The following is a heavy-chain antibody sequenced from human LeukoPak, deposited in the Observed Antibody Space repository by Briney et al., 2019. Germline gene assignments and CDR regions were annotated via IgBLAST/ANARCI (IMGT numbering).Heavy chain of an antibody. Sequence: SGTLSLTCAVSGGSISSSNWWSWVRQPPGKGLEWIGEIYHSGSTNYNPSLKSRVTISVDKSKNQFSLKLSSVTAADTAVYYCARYLTAYGSGGRNYGMDVWGQGTTVTVSS. CDR3: ARYLTAYGSGGRNYGMDV. CDR2: IYHSGST. D-gene: IGHD3-10*01. CDR1: GGSISSSNW. V-gene: IGHV4-4*02. J-gene: IGHJ6*02.